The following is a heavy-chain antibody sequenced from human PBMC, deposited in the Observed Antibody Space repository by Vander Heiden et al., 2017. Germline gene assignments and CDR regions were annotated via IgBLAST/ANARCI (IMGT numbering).Heavy chain of an antibody. CDR2: IYYSGST. CDR1: VGSIRSSSYC. Sequence: QLQLQQSGPRLLKPSASLSLTSTVSVGSIRSSSYCWGWIRQPPGKGLEWIGSIYYSGSTYYNPALKSRVTISVETSKKHLSLKLRSVPAAETAVYYYAGRSLAAALGWFDTWGQGTMVTVSS. CDR3: AGRSLAAALGWFDT. V-gene: IGHV4-39*02. J-gene: IGHJ5*02. D-gene: IGHD6-13*01.